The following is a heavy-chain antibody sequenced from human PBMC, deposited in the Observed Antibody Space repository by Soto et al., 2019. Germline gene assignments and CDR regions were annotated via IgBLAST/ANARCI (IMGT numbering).Heavy chain of an antibody. CDR2: VENSGST. CDR1: GGSVSSESYY. J-gene: IGHJ5*02. D-gene: IGHD2-21*01. Sequence: PSETLSLTCSVSGGSVSSESYYWSWIRQTPGKGLEWIGNVENSGSTKYNPSLKSRVTISVDTSKNQFSLKLSSVTGADTAVYYCARERGDSYWIDPWGQGTLVTVSS. CDR3: ARERGDSYWIDP. V-gene: IGHV4-61*01.